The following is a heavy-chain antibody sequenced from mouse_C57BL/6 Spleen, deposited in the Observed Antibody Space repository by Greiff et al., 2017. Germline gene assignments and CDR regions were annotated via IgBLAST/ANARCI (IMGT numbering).Heavy chain of an antibody. CDR1: GYSFTGYF. Sequence: EVHLVESGPELVKPGDSVKISCKASGYSFTGYFMNWVMQSHGKSLEWIGRINPYNGDTFYNQKFKGKATLTVDKSSSTAHMELRSLTSEDSAVYYCARSAYYSNFPYYFDYWGQGTTLTVSS. J-gene: IGHJ2*01. D-gene: IGHD2-5*01. CDR2: INPYNGDT. V-gene: IGHV1-20*01. CDR3: ARSAYYSNFPYYFDY.